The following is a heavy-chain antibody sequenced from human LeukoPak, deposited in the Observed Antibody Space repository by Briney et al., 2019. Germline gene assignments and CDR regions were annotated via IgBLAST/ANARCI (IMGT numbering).Heavy chain of an antibody. Sequence: SSETLSLTCTVSGGSISSSSYYWGSIRQPPGKGLEWIGSIYYSGSTYYNPSLKSRVTISVDTSKNQFSLKLSSVTAADTAVYYCARSYYDSSGYYPLDYWGQGTLVTVSS. CDR3: ARSYYDSSGYYPLDY. D-gene: IGHD3-22*01. CDR2: IYYSGST. J-gene: IGHJ4*02. V-gene: IGHV4-39*07. CDR1: GGSISSSSYY.